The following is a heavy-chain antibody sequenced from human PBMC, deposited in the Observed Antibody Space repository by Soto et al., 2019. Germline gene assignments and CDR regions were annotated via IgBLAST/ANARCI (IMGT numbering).Heavy chain of an antibody. D-gene: IGHD4-17*01. CDR2: IKQDGSEK. J-gene: IGHJ3*02. V-gene: IGHV3-7*01. Sequence: GGSLRLSCAASGFTFSSYWMSWVRQAPGKGLEWVANIKQDGSEKYYVDSVKGGFTISRDNAKNSLYLQMNSLRAEDTAVYYCASDLRADAFDIWGQGTMVTVSS. CDR1: GFTFSSYW. CDR3: ASDLRADAFDI.